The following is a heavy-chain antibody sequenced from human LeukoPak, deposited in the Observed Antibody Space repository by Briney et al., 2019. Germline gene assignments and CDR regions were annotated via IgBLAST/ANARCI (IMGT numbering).Heavy chain of an antibody. V-gene: IGHV4-34*01. CDR1: GGSFSGYY. Sequence: SETLSLTCAVYGGSFSGYYWSWIRQPPGKGLEWIGEINHSGSTNYNPSLKSRVTISVDTSKNQFSLKLSSVTAADTAVYYCARGAYDILTGYHRAFDYWGQGTLVTVSS. CDR3: ARGAYDILTGYHRAFDY. J-gene: IGHJ4*02. CDR2: INHSGST. D-gene: IGHD3-9*01.